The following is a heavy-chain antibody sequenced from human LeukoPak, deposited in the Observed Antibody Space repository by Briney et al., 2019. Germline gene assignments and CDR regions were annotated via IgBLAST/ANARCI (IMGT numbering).Heavy chain of an antibody. V-gene: IGHV2-70*11. CDR1: GFSLSTSGMC. D-gene: IGHD3-10*01. J-gene: IGHJ4*02. Sequence: SGPALVKPTQTLTLTCTFSGFSLSTSGMCVSWIRQPPGKALEWLARIDWDGDKYYSTSLKTRLTISKDTSKNQVVLTMTNMDAVDTPTYYCARSDYGSGSYTFDYWGQGTLVTVSS. CDR2: IDWDGDK. CDR3: ARSDYGSGSYTFDY.